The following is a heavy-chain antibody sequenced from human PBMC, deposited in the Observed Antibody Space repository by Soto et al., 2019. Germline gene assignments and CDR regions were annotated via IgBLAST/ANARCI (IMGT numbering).Heavy chain of an antibody. CDR3: ARASFPRLTTHVRRGQGFDI. D-gene: IGHD4-17*01. V-gene: IGHV3-21*01. Sequence: PGGSLRLSCAASGFTFSSYSMNWVRQAPGKGLEWVSSISSSSGYIYYADSVKGRFTISRDNAKNSLYLQMNSLRAEDTAVYYCARASFPRLTTHVRRGQGFDIWGQGTMVTVSS. CDR1: GFTFSSYS. J-gene: IGHJ3*02. CDR2: ISSSSGYI.